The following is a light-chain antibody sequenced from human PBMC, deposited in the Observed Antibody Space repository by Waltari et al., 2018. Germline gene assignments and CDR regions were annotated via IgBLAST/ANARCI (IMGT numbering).Light chain of an antibody. Sequence: ELVLTQSPATLSMSAGERATLSCRASESIGSKVTWYQQKRGQAPRLLVYDASYRASGIPPRFSGSGSGTDFTLTISSLEPDDFAVYYCQQRSSWPITFGPGTKVDFK. CDR3: QQRSSWPIT. CDR2: DAS. CDR1: ESIGSK. V-gene: IGKV3-11*01. J-gene: IGKJ3*01.